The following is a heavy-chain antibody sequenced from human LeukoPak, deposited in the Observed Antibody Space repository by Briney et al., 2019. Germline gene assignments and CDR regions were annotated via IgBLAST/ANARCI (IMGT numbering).Heavy chain of an antibody. CDR1: GFTFTTYG. D-gene: IGHD3-16*01. Sequence: GGSLRLSCAASGFTFTTYGMHWVRQAPAKGLEWLAFIQSDGSNKYYADSVKGRFTVSRDNSKNTLYLQVNSLRAEDTAVYFCAKDPGGTWGQGTLVTVSS. J-gene: IGHJ1*01. CDR2: IQSDGSNK. CDR3: AKDPGGT. V-gene: IGHV3-30*02.